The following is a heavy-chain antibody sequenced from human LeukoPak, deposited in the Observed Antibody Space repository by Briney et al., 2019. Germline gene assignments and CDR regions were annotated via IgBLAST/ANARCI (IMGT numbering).Heavy chain of an antibody. D-gene: IGHD3-10*01. Sequence: KSSETLSLTCAVYGGSFCGYYWSWIRQPPGKGLEWIGEINHSGSTNYNPSLKSRVTIPVDTSKNQFSLKRSSVTGADTAVYYCATGGVRGVITNWFDPWGQGTLATVSS. CDR2: INHSGST. CDR3: ATGGVRGVITNWFDP. J-gene: IGHJ5*02. V-gene: IGHV4-34*01. CDR1: GGSFCGYY.